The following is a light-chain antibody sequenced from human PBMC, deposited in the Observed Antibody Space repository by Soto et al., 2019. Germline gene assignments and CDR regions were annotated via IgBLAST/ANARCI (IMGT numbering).Light chain of an antibody. CDR3: QQYGSLSWT. J-gene: IGKJ1*01. CDR1: QNVDSNY. Sequence: EIVLTQSPGTLSLSPGERATLSCRASQNVDSNYLDWYQQKPGQAPRIIIFGASGRATGIPDRFSGSGSGRDVTLTISRLEPEDFAVYYCQQYGSLSWTFGQGTKVEIK. CDR2: GAS. V-gene: IGKV3-20*01.